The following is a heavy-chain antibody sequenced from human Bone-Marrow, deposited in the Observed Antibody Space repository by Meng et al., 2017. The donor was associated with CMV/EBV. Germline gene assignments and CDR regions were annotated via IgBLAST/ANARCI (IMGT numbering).Heavy chain of an antibody. CDR3: ARVSRSGYDGMVDY. V-gene: IGHV3-53*01. CDR2: IYSGGST. Sequence: GESLRLSCAASGFTVSSNYMSWVRQAPGKGLEWVSVIYSGGSTYYADSVKGRFTISRDNSKNTLYLQMNSLRAEDTAVYYCARVSRSGYDGMVDYWGQGTLVTVSS. D-gene: IGHD5-12*01. CDR1: GFTVSSNY. J-gene: IGHJ4*02.